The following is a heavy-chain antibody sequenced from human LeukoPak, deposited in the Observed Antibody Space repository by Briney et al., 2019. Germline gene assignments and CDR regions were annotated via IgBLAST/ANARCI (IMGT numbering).Heavy chain of an antibody. D-gene: IGHD2-2*01. V-gene: IGHV3-23*01. J-gene: IGHJ5*02. CDR1: GFTVSSNY. CDR3: AKGSTTSCYRNWFDP. CDR2: VGGGGDST. Sequence: PGGSLRLSCAVSGFTVSSNYMSWVRQAPGKGLEWVSAVGGGGDSTYYADSVKGRFTISRDNSKNTLYLQMNSLRAEDTAVYFCAKGSTTSCYRNWFDPWGQGTLVTVSS.